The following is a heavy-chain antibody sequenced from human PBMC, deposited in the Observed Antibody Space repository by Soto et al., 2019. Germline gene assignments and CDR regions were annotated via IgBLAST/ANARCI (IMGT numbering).Heavy chain of an antibody. CDR1: GGTFSSYA. D-gene: IGHD6-13*01. J-gene: IGHJ4*02. V-gene: IGHV1-69*13. Sequence: SVKVSCKASGGTFSSYAISWVRQAPGQGLEWMGGIIPIFGTANYAQKFQGRVTITADESTSTAYMELSSLRSEDTAVYYCAIGPEGHGIYSSNGYWGQGTLVTVSS. CDR2: IIPIFGTA. CDR3: AIGPEGHGIYSSNGY.